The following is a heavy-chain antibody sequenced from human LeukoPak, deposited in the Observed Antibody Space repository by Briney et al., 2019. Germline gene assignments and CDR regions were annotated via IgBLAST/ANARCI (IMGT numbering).Heavy chain of an antibody. CDR1: GYSITSAYY. V-gene: IGHV4-38-2*02. Sequence: SETLSLTCTVSGYSITSAYYWGWIRQPPGKGLEWIGSFFLKGSTYYNPSLKSRVTISVDTSKNQFSLTLSSVTAADTAVYYCARHKQRYYMDVWGKGTTVTISS. J-gene: IGHJ6*03. CDR3: ARHKQRYYMDV. CDR2: FFLKGST.